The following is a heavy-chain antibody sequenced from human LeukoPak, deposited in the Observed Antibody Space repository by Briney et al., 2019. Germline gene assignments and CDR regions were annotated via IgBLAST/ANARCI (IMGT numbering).Heavy chain of an antibody. CDR3: AKGRQVHYDY. V-gene: IGHV3-23*01. J-gene: IGHJ4*02. Sequence: GGSLRLSCAASGFTFSSYAMSWVRQAPGKGLEWVSAISGSGGSTYYADSVKGRFTISRDNSKNTLYLQMNSMRAEDTAVHYCAKGRQVHYDYWGQGTLVTVSS. CDR2: ISGSGGST. CDR1: GFTFSSYA.